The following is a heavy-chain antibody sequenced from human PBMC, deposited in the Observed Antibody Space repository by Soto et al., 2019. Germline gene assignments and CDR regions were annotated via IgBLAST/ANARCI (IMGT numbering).Heavy chain of an antibody. CDR1: GFSVSSAY. V-gene: IGHV3-53*01. CDR2: IYSGGGT. D-gene: IGHD4-17*01. CDR3: ARDKGYGDQRTLGY. J-gene: IGHJ4*02. Sequence: EVQLVESGGGLNQPGGSLRLSCAASGFSVSSAYMSWVRQAPGKGLEWLSVIYSGGGTYYADSVKGRFSTSRDSSKNTVYLQMADLRDEDTAIYYCARDKGYGDQRTLGYWGQGTLVTVSS.